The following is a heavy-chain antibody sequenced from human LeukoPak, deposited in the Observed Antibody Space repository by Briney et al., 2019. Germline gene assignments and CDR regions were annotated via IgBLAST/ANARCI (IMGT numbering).Heavy chain of an antibody. V-gene: IGHV5-51*01. CDR2: IYPGDSNT. CDR3: ARQKSWIQPSHSDY. D-gene: IGHD5-18*01. CDR1: GYSFSTYW. J-gene: IGHJ4*02. Sequence: KHGESLKISCKGSGYSFSTYWIAWVRPLPGKGLEWMGIIYPGDSNTKYSPSFQGQVTFSADKSITTAYLQWSSLKASDTAMYYCARQKSWIQPSHSDYWGQGTLVTVSS.